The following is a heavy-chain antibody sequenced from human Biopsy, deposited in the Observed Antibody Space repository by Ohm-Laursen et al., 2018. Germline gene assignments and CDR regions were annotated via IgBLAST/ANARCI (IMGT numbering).Heavy chain of an antibody. Sequence: GTLSLTCTVSGGSFTGHYWSWIRQPPGQGLEWIGHISYTGYTSYNASLKSRVTISVDTSRNHFSLRLSSLTAADTAVYYCARGSNDFGGLYFHRWGQGTLLTVSS. J-gene: IGHJ4*02. CDR1: GGSFTGHY. CDR3: ARGSNDFGGLYFHR. CDR2: ISYTGYT. D-gene: IGHD4-23*01. V-gene: IGHV4-59*11.